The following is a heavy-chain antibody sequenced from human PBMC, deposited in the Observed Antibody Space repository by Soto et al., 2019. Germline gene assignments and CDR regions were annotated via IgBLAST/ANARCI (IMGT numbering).Heavy chain of an antibody. Sequence: SLTRAVFGERVYSARDNGSLIRQPPVKGLEWIEYIYYSGSTNYNPSLKSRVTISVDTCKNQFSLKRSSVTAADKAVYYCAAREGLCRGATGSEFWRQWPALRVSS. CDR2: IYYSGST. D-gene: IGHD2-8*01. J-gene: IGHJ6*02. CDR3: AAREGLCRGATGSEF. V-gene: IGHV4-61*01. CDR1: GERVYSARDN.